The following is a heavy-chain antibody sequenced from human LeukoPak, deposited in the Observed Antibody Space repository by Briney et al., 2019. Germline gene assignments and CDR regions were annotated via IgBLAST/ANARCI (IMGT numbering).Heavy chain of an antibody. CDR2: ISWNSGSI. CDR3: AKSPQPYSSSWYYFDY. Sequence: AGKSLRLSCAASGFTFDDYAMHWVRQAPGKGLEWVSGISWNSGSIGYADSVKGRFTISRDNAKNSPYLQMNSLRAEDTALYYCAKSPQPYSSSWYYFDYWGQGTLVTVSS. J-gene: IGHJ4*02. D-gene: IGHD6-13*01. CDR1: GFTFDDYA. V-gene: IGHV3-9*01.